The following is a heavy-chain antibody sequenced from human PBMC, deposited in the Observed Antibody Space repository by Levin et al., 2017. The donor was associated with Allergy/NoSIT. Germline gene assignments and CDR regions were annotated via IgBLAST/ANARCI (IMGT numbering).Heavy chain of an antibody. CDR3: ARTSRDGGNWYYFDY. J-gene: IGHJ4*02. CDR2: IDGEDQK. V-gene: IGHV2-70*17. CDR1: GFSLSTNKMR. D-gene: IGHD4-23*01. Sequence: RASGPTLVKPTQTLTLTCTFSGFSLSTNKMRVSWIRQPPGKALEWLAHIDGEDQKFYSTSLETRVTISKDTSKNQVVLRMANMDPVDTATYYCARTSRDGGNWYYFDYWGQGTLVTVSS.